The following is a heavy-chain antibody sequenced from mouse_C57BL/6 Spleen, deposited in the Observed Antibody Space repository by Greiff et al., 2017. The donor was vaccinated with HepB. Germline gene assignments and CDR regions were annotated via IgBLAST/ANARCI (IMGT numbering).Heavy chain of an antibody. CDR1: GFTFSDYG. J-gene: IGHJ4*01. D-gene: IGHD1-1*01. V-gene: IGHV5-17*01. CDR3: ARWDTTVVATRAMDY. Sequence: EVMLVESGGGLVKPGGSLKLSCAASGFTFSDYGMHWVRQAPEKGLEWVAYISSGSSTIYYADTVKGRFTISRDNAKNTLFLQMTSLRSEDTAMYYCARWDTTVVATRAMDYWGQGTSVTVSS. CDR2: ISSGSSTI.